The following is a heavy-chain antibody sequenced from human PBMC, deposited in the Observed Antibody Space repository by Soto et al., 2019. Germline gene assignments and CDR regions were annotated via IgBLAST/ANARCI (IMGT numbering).Heavy chain of an antibody. J-gene: IGHJ1*01. CDR3: ARSAKKTWLPDF. V-gene: IGHV1-3*01. CDR2: INAGNGNT. Sequence: VKVSCKASGFSFIDYSILWVRQAPGQSLEWLGWINAGNGNTKYSHKFQDRVTITSDTSATTTYMELRSPRSEDTAVFYCARSAKKTWLPDFWGQGTLVTVSS. CDR1: GFSFIDYS. D-gene: IGHD5-12*01.